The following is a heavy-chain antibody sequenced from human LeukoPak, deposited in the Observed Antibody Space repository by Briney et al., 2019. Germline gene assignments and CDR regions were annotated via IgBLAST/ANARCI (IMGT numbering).Heavy chain of an antibody. V-gene: IGHV1-69*05. J-gene: IGHJ4*02. CDR1: GGTFSTYS. D-gene: IGHD2-21*02. Sequence: ASAKVSCKASGGTFSTYSINWVRQAPGQGLEWIGGIIPVFGTTNYIQKFQGRVTITTDESTGTAYMELRGLKSEDTAIYYCARGKDTVTATYLEHWGQGTLVTVSS. CDR3: ARGKDTVTATYLEH. CDR2: IIPVFGTT.